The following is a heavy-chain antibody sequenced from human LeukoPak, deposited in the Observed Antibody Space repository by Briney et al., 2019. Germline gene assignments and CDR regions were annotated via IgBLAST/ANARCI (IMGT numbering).Heavy chain of an antibody. J-gene: IGHJ4*02. V-gene: IGHV3-64*01. CDR2: ISSNGGST. CDR3: ARGAVAGTHYDY. CDR1: GFTFSSYA. Sequence: PGGSLRLSCAASGFTFSSYAMHWVRQAPGKGLEYVSAISSNGGSTYYANSVKGRFTISRDNSKNTLYLQMGSLRAEDMAVYYCARGAVAGTHYDYWGQGTLVTVSS. D-gene: IGHD6-19*01.